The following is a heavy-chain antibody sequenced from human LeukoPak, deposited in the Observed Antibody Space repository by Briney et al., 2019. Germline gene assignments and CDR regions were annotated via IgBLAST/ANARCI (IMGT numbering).Heavy chain of an antibody. CDR1: GFTFSSYS. V-gene: IGHV3-21*04. Sequence: PGGSLRLSCAASGFTFSSYSMNWVRQAPGKGLEWVSSISTSSSYIYYADSVKGRFTISRDNAKNSLYLQMNSLRAEDTAVFYCAKGCLWFGDPDGDYWGQGTLVTVSS. J-gene: IGHJ4*02. CDR3: AKGCLWFGDPDGDY. D-gene: IGHD3-10*01. CDR2: ISTSSSYI.